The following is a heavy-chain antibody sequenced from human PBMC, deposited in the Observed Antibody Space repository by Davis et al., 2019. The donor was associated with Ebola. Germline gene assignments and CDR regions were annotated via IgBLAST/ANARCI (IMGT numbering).Heavy chain of an antibody. Sequence: GGSLRLSCAASGFTFSGSAMHWVRQASGKGLEWVGRVRSKANSYATTYAASVKGRFTISRDDSKNTAYLQMNSLKTEDTAVYYCARDRDSWQWLNPLDYWGQGTLVTVSS. CDR2: VRSKANSYAT. D-gene: IGHD6-19*01. V-gene: IGHV3-73*01. J-gene: IGHJ4*02. CDR1: GFTFSGSA. CDR3: ARDRDSWQWLNPLDY.